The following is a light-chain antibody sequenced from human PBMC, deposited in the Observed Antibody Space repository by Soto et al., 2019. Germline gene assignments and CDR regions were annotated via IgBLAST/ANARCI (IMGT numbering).Light chain of an antibody. CDR1: QSVSSY. J-gene: IGKJ4*01. CDR3: QQRSNWPRSA. CDR2: DAS. V-gene: IGKV3-11*01. Sequence: EIVLTQSPATLSLSPGEGATLSCRASQSVSSYLAWYQQKPGQAPRLLIYDASNRATGIPARFSGSGSGTDFTLTISSLEPEDFAVYYCQQRSNWPRSAFGGGTKVEIK.